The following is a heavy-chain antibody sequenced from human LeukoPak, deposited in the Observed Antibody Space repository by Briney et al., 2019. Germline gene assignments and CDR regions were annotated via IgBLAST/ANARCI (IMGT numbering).Heavy chain of an antibody. CDR2: ISSSSSNI. CDR3: ARDVDTVVVPAATQIDY. V-gene: IGHV3-21*04. Sequence: PGGSLRLSCAASGFTFSSYSMNWVRQAPGKGLEWVSSISSSSSNIYYAASVKGRFTISRDNSKNSLYLQMNSVSNEDTALYYCARDVDTVVVPAATQIDYWGQGTLVTVSS. CDR1: GFTFSSYS. J-gene: IGHJ4*02. D-gene: IGHD2-2*01.